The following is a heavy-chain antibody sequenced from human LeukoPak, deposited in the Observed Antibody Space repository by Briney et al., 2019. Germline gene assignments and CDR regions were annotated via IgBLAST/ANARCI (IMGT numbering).Heavy chain of an antibody. J-gene: IGHJ3*02. D-gene: IGHD3-9*01. CDR3: ARASYDILTGYYPSDI. CDR1: GYTFSNYD. CDR2: MNPNSGNT. Sequence: GASVKVSCKASGYTFSNYDINWVRQATGQGLEWMGWMNPNSGNTGYAQKFQGRVTMTRNTSISTAYMELSSLRSEDTAVYYCARASYDILTGYYPSDIWGQGTMVTVSS. V-gene: IGHV1-8*01.